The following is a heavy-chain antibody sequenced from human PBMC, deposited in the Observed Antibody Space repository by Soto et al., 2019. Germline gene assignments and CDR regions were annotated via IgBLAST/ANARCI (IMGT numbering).Heavy chain of an antibody. CDR3: AKDLEYRRSHAGGNWFDP. CDR2: ISYDGSNK. D-gene: IGHD6-6*01. V-gene: IGHV3-30*18. CDR1: GFTFSSYG. J-gene: IGHJ5*02. Sequence: QVQLVESGGGVVQPGRSLRLSCAASGFTFSSYGMHWVRQAPGKGLEWVAVISYDGSNKYYAESVKGRFTISRDKSKNPLYLQMNRLRAEDTAVYYCAKDLEYRRSHAGGNWFDPCGQGTPLTVSA.